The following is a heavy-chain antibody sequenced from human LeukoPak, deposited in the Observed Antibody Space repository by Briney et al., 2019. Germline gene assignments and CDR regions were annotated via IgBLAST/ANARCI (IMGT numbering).Heavy chain of an antibody. CDR2: IYSDGST. V-gene: IGHV3-53*01. CDR1: GFTVSSNY. J-gene: IGHJ6*03. CDR3: AKNANYYYSYMDV. D-gene: IGHD1-1*01. Sequence: GGSLRLSCAASGFTVSSNYMSWVRQAPGKGLEWVSVIYSDGSTYYAESVKGRFTISRDNSKNTLYLQMNSLGAEDTAVYYCAKNANYYYSYMDVWGKGTTVTISS.